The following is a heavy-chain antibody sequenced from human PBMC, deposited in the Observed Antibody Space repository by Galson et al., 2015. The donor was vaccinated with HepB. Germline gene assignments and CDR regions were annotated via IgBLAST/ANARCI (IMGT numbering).Heavy chain of an antibody. CDR2: IKGGGDT. Sequence: SLRLSCAASGFTFSSYTMGWVRQAPGKGLEWVSGIKGGGDTYYADSVKDRFSISRDNSKNTLYLQMNSLRAEDTAVYHCAKTDSIYIRRPFDLWGQGTMVTVSS. CDR3: AKTDSIYIRRPFDL. CDR1: GFTFSSYT. D-gene: IGHD3-22*01. J-gene: IGHJ3*01. V-gene: IGHV3-23*01.